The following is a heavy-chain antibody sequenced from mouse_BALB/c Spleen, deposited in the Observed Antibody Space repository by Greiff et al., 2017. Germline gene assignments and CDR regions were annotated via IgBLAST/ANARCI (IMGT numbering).Heavy chain of an antibody. Sequence: EVQRVESGGGLVQPGGSLKLSCAASGFTFSSYGMSWVRQTPDKRLELVATINSNGGSTYYPDSVKGRFTISRDNAKNTLYLQMSSLKSEDTAMYYCVSFYYGYERDFDYWGQGTTLTVSS. CDR3: VSFYYGYERDFDY. V-gene: IGHV5-6-3*01. CDR2: INSNGGST. D-gene: IGHD2-2*01. J-gene: IGHJ2*01. CDR1: GFTFSSYG.